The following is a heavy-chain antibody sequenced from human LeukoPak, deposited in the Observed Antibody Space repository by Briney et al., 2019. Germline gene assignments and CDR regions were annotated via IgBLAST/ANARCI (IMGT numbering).Heavy chain of an antibody. V-gene: IGHV4-34*01. CDR1: GGSFSGYY. CDR2: INHSGST. J-gene: IGHJ6*02. D-gene: IGHD3-10*01. Sequence: SETLSLTCAVYGGSFSGYYWSWIRQPPGKGLEWIGEINHSGSTNYNPSLKSRVTISVDTSKNQFSLKLSSVTAADTAVYYCARALSHELLWFGELLSPYYYHGMDVWGQGTTVTVSS. CDR3: ARALSHELLWFGELLSPYYYHGMDV.